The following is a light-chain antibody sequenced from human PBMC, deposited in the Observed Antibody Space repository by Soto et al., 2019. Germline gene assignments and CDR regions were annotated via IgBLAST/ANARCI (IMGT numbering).Light chain of an antibody. CDR1: QSLLHSNGYNY. J-gene: IGKJ4*01. V-gene: IGKV2-28*01. CDR3: MQALQTPRT. CDR2: LGS. Sequence: DIVMTQSPLSLPVTPGEPASISCRSSQSLLHSNGYNYLGWYLQKPGQSPQLLIYLGSNRSSGVPDRFSGSGSGTDFTLKISRVEAEDVGVYYCMQALQTPRTFGGGTKVEIK.